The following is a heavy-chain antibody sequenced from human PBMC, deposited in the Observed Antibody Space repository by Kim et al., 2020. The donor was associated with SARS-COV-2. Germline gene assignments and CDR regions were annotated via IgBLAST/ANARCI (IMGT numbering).Heavy chain of an antibody. D-gene: IGHD3-10*01. CDR3: ARDPSMVRGAQRVRGGYYYGMDV. J-gene: IGHJ6*02. CDR1: GFTFSSYA. Sequence: GGSLRLSCAASGFTFSSYAMHWVRQAPGKGLEWVAVISYDGSNKYYADSVKGRFTISRDNSKNTLYLQMNSLRAEDTAVYYCARDPSMVRGAQRVRGGYYYGMDVWGQGTTVTVSS. CDR2: ISYDGSNK. V-gene: IGHV3-30*04.